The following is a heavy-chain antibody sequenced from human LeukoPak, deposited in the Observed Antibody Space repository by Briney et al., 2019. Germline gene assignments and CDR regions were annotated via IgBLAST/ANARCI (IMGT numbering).Heavy chain of an antibody. D-gene: IGHD4-17*01. Sequence: SETLSPTCTVSGGSISSYYWSWIRQPPGKGLEWIGYIYYSGSTNYNPSLKSRVTMSVDTSKNQFSLNLSSVTAADTAVYYCAREGVTLTTLIYWGQGTLVTVSS. CDR1: GGSISSYY. J-gene: IGHJ4*02. V-gene: IGHV4-59*12. CDR3: AREGVTLTTLIY. CDR2: IYYSGST.